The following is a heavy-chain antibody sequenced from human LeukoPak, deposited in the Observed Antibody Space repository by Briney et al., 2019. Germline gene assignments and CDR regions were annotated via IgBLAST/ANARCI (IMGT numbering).Heavy chain of an antibody. J-gene: IGHJ4*02. V-gene: IGHV3-74*01. CDR1: GFTFSSYW. Sequence: PGGSLRLSCAASGFTFSSYWMHWVRQAPGKGLVWVSRINTDGSSTTYADSVKGRFTISRDNAKNTLYLQMNSLRAEDTAVYYCARAVPGAMADYWGQGTLVSVSS. CDR3: ARAVPGAMADY. D-gene: IGHD5-18*01. CDR2: INTDGSST.